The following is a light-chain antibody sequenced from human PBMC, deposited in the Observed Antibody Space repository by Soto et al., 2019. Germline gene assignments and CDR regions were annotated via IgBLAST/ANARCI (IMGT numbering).Light chain of an antibody. Sequence: EIVLTQSPGTLSLSPGERATLYCRASQSVGSNYLAWYQQKPGQAPRVLIYGASSRDTGIPDRFSGSGSGADFTLTISRLEPEDFAVYYCQQYTTSPFTFGRGTKVDIK. CDR1: QSVGSNY. J-gene: IGKJ3*01. V-gene: IGKV3-20*01. CDR3: QQYTTSPFT. CDR2: GAS.